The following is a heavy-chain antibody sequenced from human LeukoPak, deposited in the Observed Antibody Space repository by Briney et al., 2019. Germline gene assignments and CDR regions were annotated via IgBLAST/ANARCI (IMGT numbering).Heavy chain of an antibody. CDR1: GDSISSHY. CDR3: ATIKRGNIFGYFDF. CDR2: VYYSGST. Sequence: SETLSLTCSVSGDSISSHYWSWIRQPPGKGLEWVGYVYYSGSTNYNPSLKSRFTLSADTSKNQFSLRLTSVTAADTAVYYCATIKRGNIFGYFDFWGQGIPVTVSS. D-gene: IGHD5-18*01. J-gene: IGHJ4*02. V-gene: IGHV4-59*11.